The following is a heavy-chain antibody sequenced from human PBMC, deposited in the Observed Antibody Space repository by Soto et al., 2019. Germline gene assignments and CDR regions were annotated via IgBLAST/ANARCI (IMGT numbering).Heavy chain of an antibody. CDR2: ISYDGSNK. J-gene: IGHJ6*02. D-gene: IGHD1-26*01. CDR3: GKEGGGGTTYYYYYGMEV. CDR1: GFTFSSYG. V-gene: IGHV3-30*18. Sequence: QVQLVESGGGVVQPGRSLRLSCAASGFTFSSYGMHWVRQAPGKGLEWVAVISYDGSNKYYADSVKGRFTISRDNSKNKSYLQMNRLGGEETGVCFCGKEGGGGTTYYYYYGMEVWGQGSTVTVSS.